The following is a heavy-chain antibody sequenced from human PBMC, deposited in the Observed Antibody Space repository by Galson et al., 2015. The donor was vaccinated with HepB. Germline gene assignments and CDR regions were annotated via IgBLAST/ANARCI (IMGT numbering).Heavy chain of an antibody. CDR3: ARDYSFENYYGSGSPFDN. D-gene: IGHD3-10*01. CDR1: GFMFSSYA. Sequence: SLRLSCAASGFMFSSYAMHWVRQAPGKGLEWVADISFDGSNKYYADSVKGRLTISRDNSKNTLYLQMNSLRAEDTAVYYCARDYSFENYYGSGSPFDNWGQGTLVTVSS. V-gene: IGHV3-30-3*01. J-gene: IGHJ4*02. CDR2: ISFDGSNK.